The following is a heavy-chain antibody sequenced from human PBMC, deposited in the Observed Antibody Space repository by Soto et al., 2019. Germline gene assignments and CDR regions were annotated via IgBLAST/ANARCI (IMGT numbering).Heavy chain of an antibody. CDR3: ARGNHRWLQLWYFDL. CDR1: GGTFSNYP. D-gene: IGHD5-12*01. J-gene: IGHJ2*01. CDR2: IIPIFGTV. Sequence: QVQLVQSGAEVKKPGSSVKVSCKASGGTFSNYPISWVRQAPGQGLEWMGGIIPIFGTVNHAQKFQGRVTITADESTSTAYMELSSLRSEDTAVYYCARGNHRWLQLWYFDLWGRGTLVTVSS. V-gene: IGHV1-69*12.